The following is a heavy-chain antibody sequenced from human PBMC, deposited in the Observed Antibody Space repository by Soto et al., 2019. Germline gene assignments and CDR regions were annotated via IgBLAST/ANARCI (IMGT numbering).Heavy chain of an antibody. J-gene: IGHJ4*02. Sequence: GVSLRLSCAASGFTFSSYAMHWVRQTPGKGLEWVAVISYDGSNKYYADSVKGRFTISRDNSKNTLYLQMNSLRAEDTAVYYCASHYYDSSGYHHFDYWGQGTLVTVSS. CDR2: ISYDGSNK. D-gene: IGHD3-22*01. CDR3: ASHYYDSSGYHHFDY. CDR1: GFTFSSYA. V-gene: IGHV3-30-3*01.